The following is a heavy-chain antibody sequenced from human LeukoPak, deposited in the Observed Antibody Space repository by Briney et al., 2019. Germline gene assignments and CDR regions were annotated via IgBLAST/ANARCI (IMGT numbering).Heavy chain of an antibody. CDR2: IRNSGKT. J-gene: IGHJ4*02. V-gene: IGHV4-31*03. Sequence: PSETLSLTCTVSGASISGGGDYWSWIRQHPGEGLEWIGYIRNSGKTFYNPSLKSRVIISVDTSRNQFSLEVRSVTAADTAVYYCARYSVSGRPYRFDFWGQGTLVTVSS. CDR1: GASISGGGDY. CDR3: ARYSVSGRPYRFDF. D-gene: IGHD3-3*01.